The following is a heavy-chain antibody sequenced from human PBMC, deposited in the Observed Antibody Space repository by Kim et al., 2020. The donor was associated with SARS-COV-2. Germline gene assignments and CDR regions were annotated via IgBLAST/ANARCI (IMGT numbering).Heavy chain of an antibody. V-gene: IGHV1-2*05. J-gene: IGHJ3*02. CDR3: ARSQRERAVSSGSGSYYNKGAFDI. CDR1: GYTFTGYY. D-gene: IGHD3-10*01. Sequence: ASVKVSCKASGYTFTGYYMHWVRQAPGQGLEWMGRINPNSGGTNYAQKFQGRVTMTRDTSISTAYMELSRLRSDDTVVYYCARSQRERAVSSGSGSYYNKGAFDIWGQGTMVTVSS. CDR2: INPNSGGT.